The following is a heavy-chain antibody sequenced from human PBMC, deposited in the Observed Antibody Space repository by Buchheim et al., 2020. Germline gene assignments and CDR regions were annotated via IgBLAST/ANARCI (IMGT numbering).Heavy chain of an antibody. D-gene: IGHD1-1*01. V-gene: IGHV3-30*18. CDR1: GFTFSSYG. J-gene: IGHJ4*02. CDR2: ISYDVSYK. CDR3: ANGKEIRF. Sequence: QVQLVESGGGVVQPGRSLRLSCAASGFTFSSYGMHWVRQAPGKGLEWVAVISYDVSYKYYADSVKGRFTISRVNSKNTLYLQMNSLRAEDTAVYYCANGKEIRFGGQGTL.